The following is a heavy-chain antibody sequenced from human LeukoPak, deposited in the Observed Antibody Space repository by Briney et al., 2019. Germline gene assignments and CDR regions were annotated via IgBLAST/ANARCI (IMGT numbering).Heavy chain of an antibody. V-gene: IGHV3-72*01. J-gene: IGHJ6*03. CDR1: GFTFSSYW. CDR3: ARGRYYYYYYMDV. Sequence: GGSLRLSCAASGFTFSSYWMSWVRQAPGKGLEWVGRTKNKANSFTTEYAASVKGRFTISRDDSKNSLYLQMNSLRAEDTAVYYCARGRYYYYYYMDVWGKGTTVTISS. CDR2: TKNKANSFTT.